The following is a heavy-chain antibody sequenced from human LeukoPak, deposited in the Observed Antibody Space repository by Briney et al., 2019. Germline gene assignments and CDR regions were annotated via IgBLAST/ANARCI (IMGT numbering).Heavy chain of an antibody. J-gene: IGHJ3*02. CDR3: ARYTARDAFDI. Sequence: GGSLRLSCAASGFTFSSYRMTWVRQAPGKGLEWVSSISSSSSYIYYADSVKGRFTISRDNAKNSLYLQMNSLRAEDTAVYYCARYTARDAFDIWGQGTMVTVSS. CDR2: ISSSSSYI. CDR1: GFTFSSYR. V-gene: IGHV3-21*01. D-gene: IGHD5-18*01.